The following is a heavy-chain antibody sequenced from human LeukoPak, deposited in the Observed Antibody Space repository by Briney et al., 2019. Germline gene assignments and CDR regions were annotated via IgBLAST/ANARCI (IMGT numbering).Heavy chain of an antibody. CDR2: MNPNSGNT. V-gene: IGHV1-8*01. J-gene: IGHJ5*01. CDR3: ARNLGRSSWYIWFDF. D-gene: IGHD6-13*01. Sequence: ASVKVSCKASGYTFTNYDINWVRQASGQGLEWTGWMNPNSGNTGYAQKFQGRVTMTRNTSISTAYMELSSLRSEDTAVYYCARNLGRSSWYIWFDFWGQGTLVTVSS. CDR1: GYTFTNYD.